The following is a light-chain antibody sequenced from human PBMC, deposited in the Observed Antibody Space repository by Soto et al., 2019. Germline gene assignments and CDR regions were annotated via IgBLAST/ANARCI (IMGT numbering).Light chain of an antibody. CDR3: QQSYSTPPWT. V-gene: IGKV1-39*01. CDR1: QSISSY. CDR2: AAS. J-gene: IGKJ1*01. Sequence: DIQMTQSPSSLSASVGDRVTITCRANQSISSYLNWYQQKPGKAPKLLIYAASSLQSGVPARFSGSRSGTDFTLTISSLQPEDFATYYCQQSYSTPPWTFGQGTKV.